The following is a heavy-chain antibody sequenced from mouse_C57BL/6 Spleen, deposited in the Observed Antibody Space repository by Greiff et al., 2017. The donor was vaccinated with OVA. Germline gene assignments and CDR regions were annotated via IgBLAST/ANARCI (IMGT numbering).Heavy chain of an antibody. D-gene: IGHD1-1*01. V-gene: IGHV1-55*01. CDR2: IYPGSGST. CDR1: GYTFTSYW. Sequence: QVQLQQPGAELVKPGASVKMSCKASGYTFTSYWITWVKQRPGQGLEWIGDIYPGSGSTNYNEKFKSKATLTVNTSSSTAFMQLRSLTSVDSAVYICAKSPLAVVSAMDYCGQGASVTVSS. CDR3: AKSPLAVVSAMDY. J-gene: IGHJ4*01.